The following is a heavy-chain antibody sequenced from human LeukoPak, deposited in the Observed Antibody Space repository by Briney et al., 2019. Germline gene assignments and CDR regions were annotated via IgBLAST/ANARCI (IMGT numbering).Heavy chain of an antibody. CDR2: INPSGGST. V-gene: IGHV1-46*01. D-gene: IGHD2-2*01. J-gene: IGHJ5*02. CDR3: ARGEDIVVVPAAEFDP. CDR1: GYTFTSYY. Sequence: ASVTVSCKASGYTFTSYYMHWVRQAPGQGLEWMGLINPSGGSTSYAQKFQGRVTMTRDTSTSTVYMELSSLRSEDTAVYYCARGEDIVVVPAAEFDPWGQGTLVTVSS.